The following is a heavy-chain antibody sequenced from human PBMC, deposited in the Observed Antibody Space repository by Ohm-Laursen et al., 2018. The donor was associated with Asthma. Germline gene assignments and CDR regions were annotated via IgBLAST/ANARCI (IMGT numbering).Heavy chain of an antibody. D-gene: IGHD2-15*01. Sequence: SLRLSCSASGDTFNIFGNSWMAWVRQAPGKGLEWLAKIQPLGGAAVYADSVKGRFTISRDNAKSSLYLQMTSLRAEGTAIYYCATEAWWRCDYWGQGSLVTVSS. CDR1: GDTFNIFGNSW. CDR2: IQPLGGAA. CDR3: ATEAWWRCDY. J-gene: IGHJ4*02. V-gene: IGHV3-7*02.